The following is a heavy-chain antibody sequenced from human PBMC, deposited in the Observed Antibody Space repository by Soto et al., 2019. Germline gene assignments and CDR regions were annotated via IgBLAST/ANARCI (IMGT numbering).Heavy chain of an antibody. D-gene: IGHD5-18*01. CDR1: AFSFTNAW. CDR2: IKSITDGGTI. Sequence: GGSLRLSCVASAFSFTNAWMSWVRQAPGKGLEWVGRIKSITDGGTIDYAAPVKGRFTISRDDSNNTLYLQMNSLKTEDTAVYYCSTGRSTYGLDSWGQGTLVTVSS. V-gene: IGHV3-15*01. J-gene: IGHJ4*02. CDR3: STGRSTYGLDS.